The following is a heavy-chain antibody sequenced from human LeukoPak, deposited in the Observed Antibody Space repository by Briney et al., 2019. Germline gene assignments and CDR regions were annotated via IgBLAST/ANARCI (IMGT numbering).Heavy chain of an antibody. CDR1: GGSISSSSYY. CDR2: IYYSGST. J-gene: IGHJ4*02. Sequence: SETLSLTCTVSGGSISSSSYYWGWIRQPPGKGLEWIRSIYYSGSTYYNPSLKSRVTISVDTSKNQFSLKLSSVTAADTAVYYCAGERFGESSEWGQGTLVTVSS. D-gene: IGHD3-10*01. V-gene: IGHV4-39*02. CDR3: AGERFGESSE.